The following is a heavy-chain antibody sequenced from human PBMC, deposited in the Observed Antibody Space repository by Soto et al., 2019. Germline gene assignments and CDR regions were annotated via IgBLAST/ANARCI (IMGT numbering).Heavy chain of an antibody. CDR2: IWYDGSNK. Sequence: QPGGSLRLSCAASGFTFSSYGMHWVRQAPGKGLEWVAVIWYDGSNKYYADSVKGRFTISRDNSKNTLYLQMNSLRAEDTAVYYCARSPYCGGDCYSAPDYWGQGTLVTVSS. V-gene: IGHV3-33*01. J-gene: IGHJ4*02. CDR1: GFTFSSYG. D-gene: IGHD2-21*02. CDR3: ARSPYCGGDCYSAPDY.